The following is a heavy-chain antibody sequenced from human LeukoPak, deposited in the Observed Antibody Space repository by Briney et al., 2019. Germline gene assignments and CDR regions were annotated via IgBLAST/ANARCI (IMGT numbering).Heavy chain of an antibody. CDR2: INPNSGGT. D-gene: IGHD3-22*01. CDR1: GCTFTGYY. CDR3: ARDRTSYYDSSGYYWG. V-gene: IGHV1-2*02. J-gene: IGHJ4*02. Sequence: GASVKVSCKASGCTFTGYYMHWVRQAPGQGLEWMGWINPNSGGTNYAQKFQGRVTMTRDTSISTAYMELSRLRSDDTAVYYCARDRTSYYDSSGYYWGWGQGTLVTVSS.